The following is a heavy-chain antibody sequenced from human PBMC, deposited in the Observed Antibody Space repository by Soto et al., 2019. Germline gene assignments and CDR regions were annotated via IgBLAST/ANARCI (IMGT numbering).Heavy chain of an antibody. CDR1: GGSISSSSYY. CDR3: ARLLDSGSLYDYVWGSYRYGHWFDP. J-gene: IGHJ5*02. CDR2: IYYSGST. V-gene: IGHV4-39*01. Sequence: PSETLSLTCTVSGGSISSSSYYWGWIRQPPGKGLEWIGSIYYSGSTYYNPSLKSRVTISVDTSKNQFSLMLSSLTAADTAVYYCARLLDSGSLYDYVWGSYRYGHWFDPWGQGTLVTVSS. D-gene: IGHD3-16*02.